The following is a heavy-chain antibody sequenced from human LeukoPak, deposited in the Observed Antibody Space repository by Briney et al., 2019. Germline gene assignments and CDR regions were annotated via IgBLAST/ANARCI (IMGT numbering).Heavy chain of an antibody. J-gene: IGHJ6*04. D-gene: IGHD6-13*01. V-gene: IGHV4-34*01. CDR3: ARLYSSNGMDA. Sequence: SETLSLTCAVYGGSFSGYYWSWIRQPPGKGLEWIGEINHSGSTNYNPSLKSRVTISVDTSKNQFSLKLSSVTAADTAVYYCARLYSSNGMDAWGKGTTVTVSS. CDR2: INHSGST. CDR1: GGSFSGYY.